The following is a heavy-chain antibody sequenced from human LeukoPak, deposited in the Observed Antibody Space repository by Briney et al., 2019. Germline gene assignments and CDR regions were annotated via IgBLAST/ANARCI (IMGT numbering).Heavy chain of an antibody. J-gene: IGHJ5*02. CDR3: ARGGYSSGAYWFDP. CDR1: GYTFTSYG. Sequence: ASVKVSCKASGYTFTSYGITWVRQAPGQGLEWMGWISAYNGNTKYPQKLQGRVTMTTDTSTSTAYMELRSLRSEDTAVYYCARGGYSSGAYWFDPWGQGTLVTVSS. CDR2: ISAYNGNT. D-gene: IGHD6-19*01. V-gene: IGHV1-18*01.